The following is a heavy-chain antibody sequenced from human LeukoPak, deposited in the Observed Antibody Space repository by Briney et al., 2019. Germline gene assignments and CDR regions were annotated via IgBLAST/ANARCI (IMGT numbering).Heavy chain of an antibody. CDR2: IHPSGST. CDR3: SRGSDVSKTGDY. D-gene: IGHD5/OR15-5a*01. CDR1: GGSFSHYY. J-gene: IGHJ4*02. Sequence: PSETLSLTCAIYGGSFSHYYWSWIRQPPGKGLEWVGEIHPSGSTSFNPSLESRVSISKDTSKNQFSLKLTSVTAADTAVYYCSRGSDVSKTGDYWGQGTLVTVSS. V-gene: IGHV4-34*01.